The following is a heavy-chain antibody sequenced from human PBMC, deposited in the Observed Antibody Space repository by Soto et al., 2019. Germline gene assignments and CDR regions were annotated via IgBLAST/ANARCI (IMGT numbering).Heavy chain of an antibody. V-gene: IGHV4-34*01. D-gene: IGHD2-15*01. CDR1: GGSFSGYY. J-gene: IGHJ6*02. CDR3: ARDENVVVAATHFYYYGMDV. Sequence: SETLSLTCAVYGGSFSGYYWSWIRQPPGKGLEWIGEINHSGSTNYNPSLKSRVTISVDTSKNQFSLKLSSVTAADTAVYYCARDENVVVAATHFYYYGMDVWGQGTTVIVSS. CDR2: INHSGST.